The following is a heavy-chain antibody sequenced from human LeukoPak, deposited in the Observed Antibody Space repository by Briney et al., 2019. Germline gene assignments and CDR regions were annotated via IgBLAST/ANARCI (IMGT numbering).Heavy chain of an antibody. CDR3: AGDSPTYQLLFA. Sequence: GASVKVSCKASGGTFSSYAISWVRQAPGQGREWMGGIIPIFGTANYAQKFQGRVTITADKSTSTAYMELSSLRSEDTAVYYCAGDSPTYQLLFAWGQGTLVTVSS. CDR1: GGTFSSYA. CDR2: IIPIFGTA. D-gene: IGHD2-2*01. V-gene: IGHV1-69*06. J-gene: IGHJ5*02.